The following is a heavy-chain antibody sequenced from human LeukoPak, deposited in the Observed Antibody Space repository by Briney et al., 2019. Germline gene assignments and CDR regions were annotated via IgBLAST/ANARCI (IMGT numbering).Heavy chain of an antibody. CDR2: ITSSGTYI. CDR1: GFTFNNYN. D-gene: IGHD3-10*02. V-gene: IGHV3-21*01. Sequence: GGSLRLSCATSGFTFNNYNMNWVREAPGRALEWVSSITSSGTYIFYADSVKGRFTISRDNAKNSLYLQMNSLRAEDTAVYYCAELGITMIGGVWGKGTTVAISS. CDR3: AELGITMIGGV. J-gene: IGHJ6*04.